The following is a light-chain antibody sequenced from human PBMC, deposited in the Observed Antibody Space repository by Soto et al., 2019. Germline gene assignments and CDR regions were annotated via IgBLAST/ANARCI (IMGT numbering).Light chain of an antibody. Sequence: EIVLTQSPATLSLSPGERATLSCRASQSVSSYLAWYQQKPGQAPRLLLYDASNRATGIPARFSSSGSGTDFTLTISRLEPEDFAVYYCQQRSNWPLTFGGGTKVEIK. CDR2: DAS. CDR1: QSVSSY. CDR3: QQRSNWPLT. J-gene: IGKJ4*01. V-gene: IGKV3-11*01.